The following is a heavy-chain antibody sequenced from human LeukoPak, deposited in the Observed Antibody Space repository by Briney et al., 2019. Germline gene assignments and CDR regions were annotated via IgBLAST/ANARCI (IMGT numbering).Heavy chain of an antibody. J-gene: IGHJ4*02. CDR1: GGSISSYY. V-gene: IGHV4-59*01. CDR2: VYYTGTT. CDR3: ARARSYAQLELYVEY. D-gene: IGHD1-1*01. Sequence: PSETLSLTCTVSGGSISSYYWSWIRQPPGKGLEWIGFVYYTGTTKYNPSLKSRVTISPDTSKNQFSLRLSSVTAADTAVYYCARARSYAQLELYVEYWGLGTLVTVSS.